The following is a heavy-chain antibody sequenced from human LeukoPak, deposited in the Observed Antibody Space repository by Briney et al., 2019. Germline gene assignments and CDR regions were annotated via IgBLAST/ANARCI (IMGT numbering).Heavy chain of an antibody. CDR2: IWYDGSNK. D-gene: IGHD2-15*01. V-gene: IGHV3-33*01. J-gene: IGHJ4*02. CDR3: ARGGGLKGVYFDY. Sequence: GGSLRLSCAASGFTFSSYGMHWVRQAPGKGLEWVAVIWYDGSNKYYADSVKGRFTISRDNSKNTLYLQMNSLRAEDTAVYYCARGGGLKGVYFDYWGQGTLVTVSS. CDR1: GFTFSSYG.